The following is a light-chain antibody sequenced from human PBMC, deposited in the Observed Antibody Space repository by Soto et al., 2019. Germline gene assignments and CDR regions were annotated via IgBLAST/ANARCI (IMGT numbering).Light chain of an antibody. V-gene: IGKV1-5*01. Sequence: IQMTQSPSTESASFGDRVTMTCRASQSVSSWVAWYQQKPGKAPKLLIYDASSLESGVPSRFSGSGSGTEFTLTISSLQPDDFATYYCQQYNSWTFGQGTKVDIK. J-gene: IGKJ1*01. CDR3: QQYNSWT. CDR1: QSVSSW. CDR2: DAS.